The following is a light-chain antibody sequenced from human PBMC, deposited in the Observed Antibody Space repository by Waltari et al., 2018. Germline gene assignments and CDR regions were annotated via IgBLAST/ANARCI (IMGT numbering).Light chain of an antibody. CDR3: QQFYSTPYT. J-gene: IGKJ2*01. Sequence: DIVMTQSPDSLAVSLGERATINCKSSQSVLYSSNNLNYLAWYPHKQGQPPKLLIYWASTRESGVPDRFSGSGSGTDFTLTISSLQAEDVAVYYCQQFYSTPYTFGQGTKLEIK. CDR2: WAS. CDR1: QSVLYSSNNLNY. V-gene: IGKV4-1*01.